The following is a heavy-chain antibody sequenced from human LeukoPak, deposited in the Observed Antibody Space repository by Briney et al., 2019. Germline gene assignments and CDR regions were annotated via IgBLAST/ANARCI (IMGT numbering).Heavy chain of an antibody. J-gene: IGHJ3*02. D-gene: IGHD5-24*01. CDR3: AREKHGYNFFSAFDI. CDR2: IYYSGST. V-gene: IGHV4-59*12. Sequence: SETLSLTCTVSGGSISSYYWSWIRQPPGKGLEWIGYIYYSGSTNYNPSLKSRVTISVDTSKNQFSLKLSSVTAADTAVYYCAREKHGYNFFSAFDIWGQGTMVTVSP. CDR1: GGSISSYY.